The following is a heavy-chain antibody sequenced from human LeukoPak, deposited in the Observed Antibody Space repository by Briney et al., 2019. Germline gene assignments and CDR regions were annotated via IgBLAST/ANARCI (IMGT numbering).Heavy chain of an antibody. J-gene: IGHJ4*02. CDR3: ARRSGMPLDY. CDR2: IYPGDSDT. Sequence: GESLKISCKGSGYSFTSYWIGWVRQMPGKGLEWMGLIYPGDSDTRYSPSLQGQVTISADKSSSTAYLQWGSLKASDTAMYYCARRSGMPLDYWGQGTLVTVSP. V-gene: IGHV5-51*01. CDR1: GYSFTSYW. D-gene: IGHD1-26*01.